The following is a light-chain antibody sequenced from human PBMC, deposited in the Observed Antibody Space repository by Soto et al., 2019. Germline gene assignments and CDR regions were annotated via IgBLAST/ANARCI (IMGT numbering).Light chain of an antibody. Sequence: EMGMTQSQATLSVSPGERVTRACRASESVHRNLAWYQQKPGQDPSLLIYYASTRATGVPDRLTGSGSGTEFTLTISSLQSEDFGVYHCQHYSNWPPTFGPGTKVEIK. CDR1: ESVHRN. CDR3: QHYSNWPPT. V-gene: IGKV3-15*01. CDR2: YAS. J-gene: IGKJ3*01.